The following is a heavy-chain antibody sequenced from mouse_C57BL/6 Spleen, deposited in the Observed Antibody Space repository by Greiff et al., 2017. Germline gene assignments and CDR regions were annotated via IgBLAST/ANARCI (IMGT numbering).Heavy chain of an antibody. V-gene: IGHV1-59*01. CDR1: GYTFTSYW. J-gene: IGHJ4*01. Sequence: QVQLQQPGAELVRPGTSVKLSCKASGYTFTSYWMHWVKQRPGQGLEWIGVIDPSDSYTNYHQQFKGKATLTVDTSSSTAYMQLSSLTSEDSAVYYCARGGSNYGYAMDYWGQGTSVTVSS. CDR2: IDPSDSYT. D-gene: IGHD2-5*01. CDR3: ARGGSNYGYAMDY.